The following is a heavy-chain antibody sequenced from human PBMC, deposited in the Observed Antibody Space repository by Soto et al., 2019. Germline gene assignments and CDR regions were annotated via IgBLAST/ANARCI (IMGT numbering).Heavy chain of an antibody. CDR2: IYPGDSDT. CDR1: GYSFTGYW. Sequence: GESLKISCKGSGYSFTGYWIGWVRQMPGKGLEWMGIIYPGDSDTRYSPSFQGQVTISADKSISTAYLQWSSLKASDTAMYYCARLSDCTNGVCYYYGMDVWGQGTTVTVSS. J-gene: IGHJ6*02. V-gene: IGHV5-51*01. D-gene: IGHD2-8*01. CDR3: ARLSDCTNGVCYYYGMDV.